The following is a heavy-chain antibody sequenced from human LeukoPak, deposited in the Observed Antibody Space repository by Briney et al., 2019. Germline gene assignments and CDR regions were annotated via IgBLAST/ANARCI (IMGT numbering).Heavy chain of an antibody. J-gene: IGHJ4*02. D-gene: IGHD3-22*01. V-gene: IGHV3-43D*03. Sequence: AGGSLRLSCAASGFTFDDYAMHWVRQAPGKGLEWVSLISRDGGSTYYADSVKGRFTISRDNSKNSLYLQMNSLRAEDTALYYCAKDRGYDSSGYYYEDYFDYWGQGTLVTVSS. CDR1: GFTFDDYA. CDR3: AKDRGYDSSGYYYEDYFDY. CDR2: ISRDGGST.